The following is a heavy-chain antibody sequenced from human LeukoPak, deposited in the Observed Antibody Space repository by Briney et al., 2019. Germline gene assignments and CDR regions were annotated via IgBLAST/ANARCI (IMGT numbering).Heavy chain of an antibody. V-gene: IGHV3-74*01. D-gene: IGHD3-3*01. CDR1: GFTFSNYW. J-gene: IGHJ4*02. CDR3: ARDRYSYDH. CDR2: IKSDGTT. Sequence: RGSLRLSCAASGFTFSNYWMHWVRQVPGKGLVWVSYIKSDGTTNYADSVKGRFTISRDNAKSTLFLQMNSLRAEDTALYYCARDRYSYDHWGQGTLVTVSS.